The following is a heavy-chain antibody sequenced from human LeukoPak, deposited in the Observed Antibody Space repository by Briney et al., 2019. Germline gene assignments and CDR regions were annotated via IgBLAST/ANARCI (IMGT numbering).Heavy chain of an antibody. CDR3: ARARRPYDSSGYGTDYYYYMDV. CDR2: IILIFGTA. J-gene: IGHJ6*03. D-gene: IGHD3-22*01. Sequence: SVTVSCKASGGTFSSYAISWVRQAPGPGLEWMGGIILIFGTANYAQKVQGRVTIPTDETTSTAYMEPSSLRSEDTAVYYCARARRPYDSSGYGTDYYYYMDVWGKGTTVTVSS. CDR1: GGTFSSYA. V-gene: IGHV1-69*05.